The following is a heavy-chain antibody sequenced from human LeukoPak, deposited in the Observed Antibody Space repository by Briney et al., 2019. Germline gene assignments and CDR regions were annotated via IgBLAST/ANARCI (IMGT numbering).Heavy chain of an antibody. Sequence: GGSLSLSCAASGFTFSSYEMNWVRQAPGKGLEWVSYISSSGSTIYYADSVKGRFTISRDNAKNSLYLQMNSLRAEDTAVYYCAELGITMIGGVWGKGTTATISS. V-gene: IGHV3-48*03. CDR3: AELGITMIGGV. J-gene: IGHJ6*04. CDR2: ISSSGSTI. CDR1: GFTFSSYE. D-gene: IGHD3-10*02.